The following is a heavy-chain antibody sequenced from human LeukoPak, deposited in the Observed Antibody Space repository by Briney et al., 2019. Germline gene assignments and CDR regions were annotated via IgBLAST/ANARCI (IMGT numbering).Heavy chain of an antibody. CDR1: GGSFSGYF. V-gene: IGHV4-34*01. Sequence: PSETLSLTCAVYGGSFSGYFWSWIRQPPGKGLEWIGEINDSGSTKYNPSLKSRVTISVDTSKNQFSLKLSSVTAADTAVYYCARGRRVRGVINYYYYYGMDVWGQGTTVTVSS. J-gene: IGHJ6*02. CDR2: INDSGST. D-gene: IGHD3-10*01. CDR3: ARGRRVRGVINYYYYYGMDV.